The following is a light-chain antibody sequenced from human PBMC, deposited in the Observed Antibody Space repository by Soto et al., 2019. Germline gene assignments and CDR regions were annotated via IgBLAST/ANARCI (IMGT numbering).Light chain of an antibody. V-gene: IGKV3-15*01. CDR3: QKYNHWPPIT. CDR1: PSVQSN. Sequence: EIVMPKSPATLSVSPGVSSTLSRRDSPSVQSNLAWYPQNPGQAPRLLIYGASTRATGISARFSGSGSGTEFTLTISSLQSEDLAVYYCQKYNHWPPITVGTGKRLAI. J-gene: IGKJ5*01. CDR2: GAS.